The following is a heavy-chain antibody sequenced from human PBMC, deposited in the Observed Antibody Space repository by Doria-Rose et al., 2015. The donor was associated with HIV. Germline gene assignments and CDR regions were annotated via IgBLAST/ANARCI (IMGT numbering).Heavy chain of an antibody. V-gene: IGHV4-34*01. CDR3: ARGLLRGGWNDVDYYYGMDV. D-gene: IGHD1-1*01. Sequence: VQLQQWDAGLVKPSETLSLTCAVFGGSFSGYYWSWIRQPPGQGLGWIGEIHHSGSTNYKTSLTSRVTISLDTSKNLFSLKLSSVTAADTAVYYCARGLLRGGWNDVDYYYGMDVWGQGTTVTVSS. J-gene: IGHJ6*02. CDR1: GGSFSGYY. CDR2: IHHSGST.